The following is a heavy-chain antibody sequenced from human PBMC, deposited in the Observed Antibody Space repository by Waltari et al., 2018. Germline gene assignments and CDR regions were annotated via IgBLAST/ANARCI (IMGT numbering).Heavy chain of an antibody. CDR1: GYTFINYE. V-gene: IGHV1-8*02. J-gene: IGHJ5*02. CDR3: ARGRDVFANFDYNWFGP. CDR2: VNPNSGST. D-gene: IGHD3-3*01. Sequence: QVQLVQSGAEVLKPGASVKVSCQASGYTFINYEINWVRQAAGQGLEWLGWVNPNSGSTAHAPKFQGRITMTWDTSISTAYMELSNLRSDDTAVLYCARGRDVFANFDYNWFGPWGQGTLVTVSS.